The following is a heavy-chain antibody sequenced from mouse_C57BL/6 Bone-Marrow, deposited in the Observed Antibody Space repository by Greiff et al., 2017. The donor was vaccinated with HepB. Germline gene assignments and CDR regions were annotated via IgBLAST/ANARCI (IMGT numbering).Heavy chain of an antibody. D-gene: IGHD2-5*01. CDR2: INPNNGGT. Sequence: VQLQQSGPELVKPGASVKIPCKASGYTFTDYNMDWVKQSHGKSLKWIGDINPNNGGTIYNQKFKGKATLTVDKSSSTAYMELRSLTSEDTAVYYCARSRYYSNYNWYFDVWGTGTTVTVSS. J-gene: IGHJ1*03. V-gene: IGHV1-18*01. CDR3: ARSRYYSNYNWYFDV. CDR1: GYTFTDYN.